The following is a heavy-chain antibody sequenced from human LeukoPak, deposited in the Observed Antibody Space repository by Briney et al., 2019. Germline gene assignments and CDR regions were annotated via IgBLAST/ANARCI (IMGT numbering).Heavy chain of an antibody. V-gene: IGHV3-23*01. CDR1: GFTFSLYA. CDR3: AKDQRLVAARDKQFDP. J-gene: IGHJ5*02. Sequence: PGESLRLSCAASGFTFSLYAISWVRQAPGKGLEWVSSISSSGGSTYYADSVKGRFIISRDNSRNTLYLQMDSLRAEDTALYFCAKDQRLVAARDKQFDPWGQGTLVTVAS. D-gene: IGHD2-15*01. CDR2: ISSSGGST.